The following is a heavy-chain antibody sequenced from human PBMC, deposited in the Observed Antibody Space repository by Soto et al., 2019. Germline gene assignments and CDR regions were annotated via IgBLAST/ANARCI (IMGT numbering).Heavy chain of an antibody. Sequence: QVQLVESGGGVVQPGRSLRLSCAASGFTFSSYAMHWVRQAPGKGLEWVEVISYDGSNKYYADSVKGRFTISRDNSKNTLYLQMNSVRAEDTAVYYCARTYCSSTSCYAYYYYGMDVWGQGTTVTVSS. CDR1: GFTFSSYA. V-gene: IGHV3-30-3*01. D-gene: IGHD2-2*01. CDR2: ISYDGSNK. CDR3: ARTYCSSTSCYAYYYYGMDV. J-gene: IGHJ6*02.